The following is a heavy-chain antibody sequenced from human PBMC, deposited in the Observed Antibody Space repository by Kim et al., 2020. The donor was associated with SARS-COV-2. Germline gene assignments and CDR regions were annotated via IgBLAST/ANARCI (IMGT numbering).Heavy chain of an antibody. CDR1: GGSISSSNW. CDR3: ARAIVVVTSTGPDAFDI. J-gene: IGHJ3*02. V-gene: IGHV4-4*02. Sequence: SETLSLTCAVSGGSISSSNWWCWVRQPPGKGLEWIGEIYHSGSTNYNPSLKSRVTISVDKSKNQFSLKLSSVTAADTAVYYCARAIVVVTSTGPDAFDIWRQGTIGPVSS. D-gene: IGHD2-21*02. CDR2: IYHSGST.